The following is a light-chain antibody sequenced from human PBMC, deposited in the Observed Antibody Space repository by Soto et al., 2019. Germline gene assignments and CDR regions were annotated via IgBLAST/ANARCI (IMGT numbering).Light chain of an antibody. CDR3: FSFTTTSTHV. CDR1: SSDVGSFNF. J-gene: IGLJ1*01. V-gene: IGLV2-14*01. Sequence: QSALTQPASVSGSPGQWITISCTGTSSDVGSFNFVSWYQHHPGKAPKLVIYEVSNRPSGVSSRFSGSKSGNTASLTISGLQAEDEAEYFCFSFTTTSTHVFGTGTKVTVL. CDR2: EVS.